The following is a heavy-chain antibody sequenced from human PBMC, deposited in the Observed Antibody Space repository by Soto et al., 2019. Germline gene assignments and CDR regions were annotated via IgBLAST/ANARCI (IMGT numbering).Heavy chain of an antibody. V-gene: IGHV1-69*13. Sequence: SVKVSCKASGGTFSSYAISWVRQAPGQGLEWMGGIIPIFGTANYAQNFQGRVTITADESTSTAYMELSSLRSEDTAVYYCASPLRFLGWIPQKAPSYSHGREGWGQGTRFTFSS. CDR3: ASPLRFLGWIPQKAPSYSHGREG. CDR1: GGTFSSYA. CDR2: IIPIFGTA. J-gene: IGHJ6*02. D-gene: IGHD3-3*01.